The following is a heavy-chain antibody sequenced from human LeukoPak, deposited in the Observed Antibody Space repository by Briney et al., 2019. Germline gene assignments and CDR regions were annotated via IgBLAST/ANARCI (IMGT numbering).Heavy chain of an antibody. J-gene: IGHJ4*02. V-gene: IGHV4-34*01. CDR3: ASISIAAAGTMMVY. CDR1: GGSFSGYY. Sequence: SETLSLTCAVYGGSFSGYYWSWIRQPPGKGLEWIGEINHSGSTNYNPSLKSRVTISVDTSKTQFSLKLSSVTAADTAVYYCASISIAAAGTMMVYWGQGTLVTVSS. D-gene: IGHD6-13*01. CDR2: INHSGST.